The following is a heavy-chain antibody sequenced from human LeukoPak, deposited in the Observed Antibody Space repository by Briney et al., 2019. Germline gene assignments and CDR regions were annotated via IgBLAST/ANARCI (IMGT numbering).Heavy chain of an antibody. Sequence: TGGSLRLSCAASGFTFSSYWMSWVRQAPGKGLEWVANIKQDGSEKYYMDSVVGRFTISRDNAKNTLYLQMNNLRAEDTAIYYCATDSYVSGSYYRLFYWGQGTLVTVSS. V-gene: IGHV3-7*01. J-gene: IGHJ4*02. CDR1: GFTFSSYW. CDR3: ATDSYVSGSYYRLFY. CDR2: IKQDGSEK. D-gene: IGHD3-10*01.